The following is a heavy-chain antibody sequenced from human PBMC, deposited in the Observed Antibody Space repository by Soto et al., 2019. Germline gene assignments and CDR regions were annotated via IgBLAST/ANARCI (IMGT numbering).Heavy chain of an antibody. CDR2: ISVSGDST. V-gene: IGHV3-23*01. CDR3: ATRHLPYCSGGTCNPFDF. J-gene: IGHJ4*02. CDR1: GVTFSTYA. Sequence: GGSLRLSCAASGVTFSTYAMNWVRQAPGKGLEWVSTISVSGDSTYFADSVKGRFAVSRDNSKNTVYLQMNSLRAEDTAIYYCATRHLPYCSGGTCNPFDFWGQGTLVTVSS. D-gene: IGHD2-15*01.